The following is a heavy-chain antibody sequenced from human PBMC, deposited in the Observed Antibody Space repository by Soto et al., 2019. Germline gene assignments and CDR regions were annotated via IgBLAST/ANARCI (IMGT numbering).Heavy chain of an antibody. V-gene: IGHV3-23*01. CDR2: ISFSDGGT. CDR3: VKDDRILGRRYIDV. Sequence: PGGSLRLSCAASGFTFSSYAMTWVRQAPGKGLEWVSSISFSDGGTYYANSVKGRLTISRDNSKNTFFPQMNSLRVEDTAVDYCVKDDRILGRRYIDVWGRGTPVTVSS. CDR1: GFTFSSYA. D-gene: IGHD2-15*01. J-gene: IGHJ2*01.